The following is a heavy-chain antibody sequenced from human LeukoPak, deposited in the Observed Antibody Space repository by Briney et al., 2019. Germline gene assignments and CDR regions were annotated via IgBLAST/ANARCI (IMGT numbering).Heavy chain of an antibody. CDR2: ISGSGGST. CDR1: GFTFSSYT. V-gene: IGHV3-23*01. J-gene: IGHJ4*02. Sequence: PGGSLRLSCAASGFTFSSYTMNWVRQAPGKGLEWVSAISGSGGSTYYADSVKGRFTISRDNSKNTLYLQMNSLRAEDTAVYYCAKDRGYYDSSGYYWGQGTLVTVSS. CDR3: AKDRGYYDSSGYY. D-gene: IGHD3-22*01.